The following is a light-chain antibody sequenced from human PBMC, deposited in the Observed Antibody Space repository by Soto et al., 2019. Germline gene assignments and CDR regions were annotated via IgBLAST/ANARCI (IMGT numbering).Light chain of an antibody. CDR1: QSVSSSY. CDR2: GAS. CDR3: QQYGSSPRG. V-gene: IGKV3-20*01. J-gene: IGKJ4*01. Sequence: EIVLTQSPGTLSLSPGERATLSCRASQSVSSSYLAWYQQKPGQAPRLLIYGASSRATGIPDRFSGSGSETDFTLTISRLEPEDFAVYYCQQYGSSPRGFSGGTKVEIK.